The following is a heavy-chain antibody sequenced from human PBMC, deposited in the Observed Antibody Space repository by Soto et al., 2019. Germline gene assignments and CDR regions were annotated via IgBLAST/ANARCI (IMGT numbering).Heavy chain of an antibody. CDR3: ARVFRGLDLNPYYYYYGMDV. D-gene: IGHD1-7*01. CDR1: GYTFTSYG. V-gene: IGHV1-18*01. CDR2: ISAYNGNT. J-gene: IGHJ6*02. Sequence: QVQLVQSGAEVKKPGASVKVSCKASGYTFTSYGISWVRQAPGQGLEWMGWISAYNGNTNYVQKLQGRVTMTTDTSTSTAYMELRSLRSDDTAVYYCARVFRGLDLNPYYYYYGMDVWGQGTTVTVSS.